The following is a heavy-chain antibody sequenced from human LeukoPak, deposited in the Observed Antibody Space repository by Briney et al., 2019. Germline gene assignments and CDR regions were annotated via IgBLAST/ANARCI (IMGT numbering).Heavy chain of an antibody. CDR2: ITISSSII. CDR1: GFSFSDYS. V-gene: IGHV3-21*01. J-gene: IGHJ4*02. D-gene: IGHD3-16*01. Sequence: GGSLRLSCAASGFSFSDYSMNWVRQAPGKGLEWVSSITISSSIIYYADSVKGRFTISRDNAKNSLFLQMNSLRAEDTAVYYCARDLSDDYSLDYWGQGTLVSVSS. CDR3: ARDLSDDYSLDY.